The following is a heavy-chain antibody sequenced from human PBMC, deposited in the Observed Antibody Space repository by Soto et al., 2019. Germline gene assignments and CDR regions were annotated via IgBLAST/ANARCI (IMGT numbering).Heavy chain of an antibody. CDR3: AKNQWELVY. J-gene: IGHJ4*02. Sequence: GGSLRLSCAASGFTFSTYAMSWVRQAPGKGLEWVSAISSGGDTYYTDSVKGRFTISRDNSKNTLYLQMNSLRAEDTAVYYCAKNQWELVYWGQGTLVTVSS. CDR2: ISSGGDT. V-gene: IGHV3-23*01. CDR1: GFTFSTYA. D-gene: IGHD1-26*01.